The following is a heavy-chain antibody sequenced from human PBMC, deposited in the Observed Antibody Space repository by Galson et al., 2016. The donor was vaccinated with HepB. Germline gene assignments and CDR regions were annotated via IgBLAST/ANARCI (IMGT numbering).Heavy chain of an antibody. CDR1: GYTFTSDD. CDR3: AREGAYDVSTGYYDYYGMDV. V-gene: IGHV1-8*01. D-gene: IGHD3-9*01. J-gene: IGHJ6*02. CDR2: MNPNSGDT. Sequence: SVKVSCKASGYTFTSDDINWVRQATGQGLEWMGWMNPNSGDTVYAQKFQGRVSMTRNTSISTAYMELSSLRSEDTAVYYCAREGAYDVSTGYYDYYGMDVWGQGTPVTVAS.